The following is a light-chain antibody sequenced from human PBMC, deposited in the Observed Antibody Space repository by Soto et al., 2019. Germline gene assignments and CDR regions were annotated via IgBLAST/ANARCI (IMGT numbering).Light chain of an antibody. J-gene: IGKJ5*01. CDR1: QSVSNN. CDR2: GAS. CDR3: QPYKNWPPIT. V-gene: IGKV3-15*01. Sequence: EIMMTQSPSTLSVSTGERATLSCRASQSVSNNLAWYQQKSGQAPRPLIHGASKRATGIPARFSGSGSGTEFTLTISSLQSEDFAVYYCQPYKNWPPITFGQGTRLEI.